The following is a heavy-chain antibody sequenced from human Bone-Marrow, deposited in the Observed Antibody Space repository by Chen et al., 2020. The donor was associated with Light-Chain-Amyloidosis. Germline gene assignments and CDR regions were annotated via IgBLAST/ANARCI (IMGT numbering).Heavy chain of an antibody. Sequence: EVQLEQSGPEVKKPGGSLKIGGKGAGYTFPNYWIGWVRQMPGKGLEWMGVIYPDDSDARYSPSFEGQVTISADKAITTAYLQWRSLKASDTAMYYCARRRDGYNFDYWGQGTLVPVSS. CDR1: GYTFPNYW. J-gene: IGHJ4*02. V-gene: IGHV5-51*01. CDR2: IYPDDSDA. D-gene: IGHD5-12*01. CDR3: ARRRDGYNFDY.